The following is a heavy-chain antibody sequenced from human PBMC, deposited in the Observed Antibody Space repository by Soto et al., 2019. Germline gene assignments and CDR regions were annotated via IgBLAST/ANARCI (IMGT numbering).Heavy chain of an antibody. CDR3: ARDTPDYGVNSYYYMDV. CDR2: INSDGSST. Sequence: GGSLRLSCAASGFTFSSYWMHWVRQAPGKGLVWVSRINSDGSSTSYADSVKGRFTISRDNAKNTLYLQMNSLRAEDAAVYYCARDTPDYGVNSYYYMDVWGKGTTVTISS. CDR1: GFTFSSYW. D-gene: IGHD4-17*01. V-gene: IGHV3-74*01. J-gene: IGHJ6*03.